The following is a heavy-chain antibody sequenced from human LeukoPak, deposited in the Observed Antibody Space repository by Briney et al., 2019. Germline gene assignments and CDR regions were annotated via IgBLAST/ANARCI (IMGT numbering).Heavy chain of an antibody. D-gene: IGHD3-22*01. CDR2: IDSSSSTI. Sequence: GGSLRLSCAVSGFPFITYNMNWVRQAPGEGLEWASYIDSSSSTIYYADSVKGRFTISRDNAKNSLYLQMNSLRAEDTAVYYCARDAGPGIYESSGYGFDYWGQGTLVTVSS. CDR1: GFPFITYN. CDR3: ARDAGPGIYESSGYGFDY. J-gene: IGHJ4*02. V-gene: IGHV3-48*04.